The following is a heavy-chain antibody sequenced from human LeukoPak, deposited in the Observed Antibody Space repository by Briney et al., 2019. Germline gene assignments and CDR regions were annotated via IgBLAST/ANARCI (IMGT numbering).Heavy chain of an antibody. CDR2: IYYSGST. CDR1: GGSIISSSYY. CDR3: AHTPCSGGSCYVY. D-gene: IGHD2-15*01. J-gene: IGHJ4*02. V-gene: IGHV4-39*01. Sequence: PSETLSLTCTVSGGSIISSSYYRGWIRQPPGKGLEWIGSIYYSGSTYYNPSLKSRVTISVDTSKNQFSLKLSSVTAADTAVYYCAHTPCSGGSCYVYWGQGTLVTVSS.